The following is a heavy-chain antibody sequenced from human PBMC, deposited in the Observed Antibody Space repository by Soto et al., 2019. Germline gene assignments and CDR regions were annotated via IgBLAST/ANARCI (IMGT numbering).Heavy chain of an antibody. CDR2: ITTDNGNT. J-gene: IGHJ4*02. CDR3: ATYTSGAKIDY. Sequence: QVQLVQSGVEVKKPGASVKVSCKTSGYTFTNYGITWVRQAPGQGLEWMGWITTDNGNTKYAQKFQGRVTMTTETSTTTVYMELRSLRSDDTAVYYCATYTSGAKIDYWGQGTLVTVSS. D-gene: IGHD1-26*01. CDR1: GYTFTNYG. V-gene: IGHV1-18*01.